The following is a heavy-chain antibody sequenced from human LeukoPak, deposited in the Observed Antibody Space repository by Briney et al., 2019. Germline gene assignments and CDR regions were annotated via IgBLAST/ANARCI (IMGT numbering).Heavy chain of an antibody. J-gene: IGHJ3*02. Sequence: GGSLRLSCAASGFTFSSYSMNWVRQAPGKGLEWVSSISSSSSYIYYADSVKGRFTISRDNAKNSLYLQMNSLRAEDTAVYYCARDYYDSSGYYWGAFDIWGQGTMVTVSS. D-gene: IGHD3-22*01. CDR1: GFTFSSYS. CDR3: ARDYYDSSGYYWGAFDI. CDR2: ISSSSSYI. V-gene: IGHV3-21*01.